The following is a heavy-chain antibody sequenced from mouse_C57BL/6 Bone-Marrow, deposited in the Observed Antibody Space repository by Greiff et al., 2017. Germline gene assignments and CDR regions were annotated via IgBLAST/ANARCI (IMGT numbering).Heavy chain of an antibody. CDR2: INPSSGYT. D-gene: IGHD1-1*01. J-gene: IGHJ2*01. V-gene: IGHV1-4*01. Sequence: QVQLKESGAELARPGASVKMSCKASGYTFTSYTMHWVKQRPGQGLEWIGYINPSSGYTKYNQKFKDKATLTADKSSSTAYMQRSSLTSEDSAVYYCARLGITTVVAPYFDYWGQGTTLTVSS. CDR1: GYTFTSYT. CDR3: ARLGITTVVAPYFDY.